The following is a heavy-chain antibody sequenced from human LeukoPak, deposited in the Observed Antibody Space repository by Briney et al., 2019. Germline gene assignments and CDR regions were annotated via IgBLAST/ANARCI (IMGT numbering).Heavy chain of an antibody. D-gene: IGHD3-22*01. CDR1: SGSISSSSYY. CDR3: ARHVVIKSGWFDP. J-gene: IGHJ5*02. Sequence: SETLSLICTVSSGSISSSSYYWGWIRQPPGKGLEWIGSIYYSGSTYYNPSLKSRVTISVDTSRNKFSLKLSSVTAADTAVYYCARHVVIKSGWFDPWGQGTLVTVSS. V-gene: IGHV4-39*01. CDR2: IYYSGST.